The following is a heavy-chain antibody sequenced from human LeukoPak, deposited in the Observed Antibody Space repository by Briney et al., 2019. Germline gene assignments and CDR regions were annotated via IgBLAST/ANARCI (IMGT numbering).Heavy chain of an antibody. D-gene: IGHD2-21*01. V-gene: IGHV4-34*01. CDR2: INHSGNS. CDR3: AEIAXAGQILFDY. Sequence: PSETLSLTCSIYSGSFSAYYWNWFRLPPGKGLEWIGEINHSGNSNYNPSLKSRVTISVDTSKNQLSLKLSSVTAADTAVYYCAEIAXAGQILFDYWGQGTLVTVSS. J-gene: IGHJ4*02. CDR1: SGSFSAYY.